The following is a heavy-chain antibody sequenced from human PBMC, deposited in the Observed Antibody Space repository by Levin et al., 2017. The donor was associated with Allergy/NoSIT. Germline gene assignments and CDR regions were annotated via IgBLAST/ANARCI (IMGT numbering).Heavy chain of an antibody. CDR3: ARPSLPDYYGSGSYNNYYYMDV. D-gene: IGHD3-10*01. J-gene: IGHJ6*03. CDR2: IDPSDSYT. V-gene: IGHV5-10-1*01. CDR1: GYSFTSYW. Sequence: GGSLRLSCKGSGYSFTSYWISWVRQMPGKGLEWMGRIDPSDSYTNYSPSFQGHVTISADKSISTAYLQWSSLKASDTAMYYCARPSLPDYYGSGSYNNYYYMDVWGKGTTVTVSS.